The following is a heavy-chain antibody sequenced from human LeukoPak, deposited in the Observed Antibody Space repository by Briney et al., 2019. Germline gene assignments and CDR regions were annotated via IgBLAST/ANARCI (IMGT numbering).Heavy chain of an antibody. V-gene: IGHV3-49*04. Sequence: GRSLRLSCTASGFTFGDYAMSWVRQAPGKGLEWVGFIRSKAYGGTTEYAASVKGRFTISRDDSKSIAYLQMNSLKTEDTAVYYRTRAGDLDPFDYWGQGTLVTVSS. CDR3: TRAGDLDPFDY. J-gene: IGHJ4*02. CDR1: GFTFGDYA. CDR2: IRSKAYGGTT. D-gene: IGHD7-27*01.